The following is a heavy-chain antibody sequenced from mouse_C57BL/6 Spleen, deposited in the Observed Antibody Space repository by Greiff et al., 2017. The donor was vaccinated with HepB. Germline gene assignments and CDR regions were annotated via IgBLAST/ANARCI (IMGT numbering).Heavy chain of an antibody. J-gene: IGHJ4*01. CDR2: LDPENGDT. D-gene: IGHD2-14*01. Sequence: VQLQQSGAELVRPGASVKLSCTASGFNIKDDYMHWVKQRPEQGLEWIGWLDPENGDTEYASKFQGKATITADTSSHTAYLQLSSLTSEDTAVYYCTRTGTRAMDYWGQGTSVTVSS. V-gene: IGHV14-4*01. CDR1: GFNIKDDY. CDR3: TRTGTRAMDY.